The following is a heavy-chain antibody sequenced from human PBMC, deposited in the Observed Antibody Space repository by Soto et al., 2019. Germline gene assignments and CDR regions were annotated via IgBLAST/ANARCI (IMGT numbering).Heavy chain of an antibody. CDR2: INSDGSTT. J-gene: IGHJ4*02. CDR1: GFTFSSYW. CDR3: ARGVGADSSLGRLDY. D-gene: IGHD6-6*01. Sequence: EVQLVESGGGLVQTGGSLRLSCAASGFTFSSYWMHWVRQAPGKGLVLVSRINSDGSTTSYADSVKGRFTISRDSAKNTLDLQMNSLRAEDTAVYYCARGVGADSSLGRLDYWGQGTPVTVSS. V-gene: IGHV3-74*01.